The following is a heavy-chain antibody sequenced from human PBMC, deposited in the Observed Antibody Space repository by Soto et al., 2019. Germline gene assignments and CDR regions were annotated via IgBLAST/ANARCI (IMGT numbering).Heavy chain of an antibody. D-gene: IGHD4-17*01. Sequence: SETLSLTCTVSGGSISSGDYYWSWIRQPPGKGLEWIGYIYYSGSTYYNPSLKSRVTISVDTSKNQFSLKLSSVTAADTAVYYCARDDYPNYGMDVWGQGTTVTVSS. V-gene: IGHV4-30-4*01. CDR3: ARDDYPNYGMDV. J-gene: IGHJ6*02. CDR1: GGSISSGDYY. CDR2: IYYSGST.